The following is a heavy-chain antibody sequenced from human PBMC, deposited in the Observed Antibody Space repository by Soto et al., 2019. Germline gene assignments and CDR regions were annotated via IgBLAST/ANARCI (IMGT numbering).Heavy chain of an antibody. Sequence: QLQLQESGPGLVKPSETLSLTCTVSGGSISSSSYYWGWIRQPPGKGLEWIGCIYYSGSTYYNPSLXRXXTISVDTSKNQFSLKLSSVTAADTAVYYCARRRDGYNWVDYWGQGTLVTVSS. J-gene: IGHJ4*02. CDR3: ARRRDGYNWVDY. CDR2: IYYSGST. V-gene: IGHV4-39*01. D-gene: IGHD5-12*01. CDR1: GGSISSSSYY.